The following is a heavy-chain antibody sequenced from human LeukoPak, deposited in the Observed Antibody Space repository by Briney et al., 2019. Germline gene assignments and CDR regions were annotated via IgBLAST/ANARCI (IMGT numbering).Heavy chain of an antibody. D-gene: IGHD3-3*01. J-gene: IGHJ4*02. Sequence: PLETLSLTCAVYGGSFGGYYWSWSPHPPGKGLEWIGEINHSGSTNYNPSLTSRVTISVDTSKNQFSLKLSSVTAADTAVYYCARTTGFWSGYYPYYFDYWGQGTLVTVSS. CDR1: GGSFGGYY. CDR3: ARTTGFWSGYYPYYFDY. V-gene: IGHV4-34*01. CDR2: INHSGST.